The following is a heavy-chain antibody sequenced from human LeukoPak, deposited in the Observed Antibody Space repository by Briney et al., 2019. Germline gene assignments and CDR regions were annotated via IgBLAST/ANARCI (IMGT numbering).Heavy chain of an antibody. CDR2: INHSGST. CDR3: ARLLRFLEWYGGDAFDI. Sequence: SETLSLTCAVYGGSFSGYYWSWIRQPPGKGLEWIGEINHSGSTNYDPSLKSRVTISVDTSKNQFSLKLSSVTAADTAVYYCARLLRFLEWYGGDAFDIWGQGTMVTVSS. V-gene: IGHV4-34*01. J-gene: IGHJ3*02. D-gene: IGHD3-3*01. CDR1: GGSFSGYY.